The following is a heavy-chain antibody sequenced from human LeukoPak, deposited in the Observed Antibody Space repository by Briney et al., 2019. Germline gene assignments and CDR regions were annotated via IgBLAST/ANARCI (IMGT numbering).Heavy chain of an antibody. CDR2: IIPIFGTA. CDR1: GGTFSSYA. D-gene: IGHD3-10*01. J-gene: IGHJ4*02. V-gene: IGHV1-69*06. CDR3: ARAGRWRSGSYTNFDY. Sequence: GASVKVSCKASGGTFSSYAISWVRQAPGQGLEWMGGIIPIFGTANYAQKFQGRVTITADKSTSTAYMELSSLRSEDTAVYYCARAGRWRSGSYTNFDYWDQGTLVTVSS.